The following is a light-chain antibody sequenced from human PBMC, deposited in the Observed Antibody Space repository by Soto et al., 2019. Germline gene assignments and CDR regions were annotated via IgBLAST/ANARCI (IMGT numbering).Light chain of an antibody. V-gene: IGKV3-15*01. CDR2: AAS. J-gene: IGKJ3*01. Sequence: DIVMTQSPAALSVSPRESATLSCRASQAVSSNLAWYQQIPGQAPRLLIYAASTRAAGSTDRFRGRGSGTGFTLTITSLQSEDFALYYCQHYYNWTFSFGPGSKVDI. CDR3: QHYYNWTFS. CDR1: QAVSSN.